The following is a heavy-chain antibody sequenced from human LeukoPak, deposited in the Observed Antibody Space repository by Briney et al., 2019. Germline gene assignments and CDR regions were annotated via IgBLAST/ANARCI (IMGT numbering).Heavy chain of an antibody. Sequence: GGSLRLSCAASGFTFSSYEMNWVRQAPGKGLEWVSSISDDGYTTYYADSVKGRLTVSRDNSRDTLYVQMNSLRDEDTALYFCARVATLHSFYMDVWGKGTTVTISS. CDR2: ISDDGYTT. D-gene: IGHD5-24*01. CDR3: ARVATLHSFYMDV. CDR1: GFTFSSYE. J-gene: IGHJ6*03. V-gene: IGHV3-48*03.